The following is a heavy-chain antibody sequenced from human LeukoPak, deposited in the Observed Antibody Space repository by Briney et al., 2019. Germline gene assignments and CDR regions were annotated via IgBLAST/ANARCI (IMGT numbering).Heavy chain of an antibody. D-gene: IGHD6-13*01. CDR2: IKHDGSEK. CDR1: GFTFSQYW. J-gene: IGHJ5*02. Sequence: GGSLRLSCAASGFTFSQYWMSWVRQAPGKGLEWVANIKHDGSEKYYVDSVKGRFTISRDNAKNSLYLQMNSLRVEDTAVYYCARESSSWYRADFRFDPWGQGTLVTVSS. V-gene: IGHV3-7*01. CDR3: ARESSSWYRADFRFDP.